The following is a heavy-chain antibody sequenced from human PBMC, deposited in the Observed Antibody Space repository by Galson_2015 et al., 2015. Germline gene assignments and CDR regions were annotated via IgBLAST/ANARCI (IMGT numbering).Heavy chain of an antibody. CDR2: TKPDGSDK. CDR3: ARDDYGGNFDQ. V-gene: IGHV3-7*01. Sequence: SLRLSCAASGFIFSDSWMDWIRQAPGKGLEWVASTKPDGSDKYYVDSVKGRFTISRDNAKNSLFLQMNSLRAEDTAMYYCARDDYGGNFDQWGQGTLVTVSS. CDR1: GFIFSDSW. J-gene: IGHJ5*02. D-gene: IGHD4-23*01.